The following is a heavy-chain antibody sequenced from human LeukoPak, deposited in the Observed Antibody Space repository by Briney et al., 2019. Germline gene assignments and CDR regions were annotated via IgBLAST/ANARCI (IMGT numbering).Heavy chain of an antibody. CDR1: GGSISNYY. J-gene: IGHJ3*02. CDR3: ARVCGSATNYRLCGFDI. Sequence: KASETLSLTCTVSGGSISNYYWNWIRQPAGEGLWWIGRIDTSWSTNYNPSLQSRVTMSVDTSKNQFSLKLTSVTAADTAVYYCARVCGSATNYRLCGFDIWGQGTVDTVSS. V-gene: IGHV4-4*07. CDR2: IDTSWST. D-gene: IGHD3-10*01.